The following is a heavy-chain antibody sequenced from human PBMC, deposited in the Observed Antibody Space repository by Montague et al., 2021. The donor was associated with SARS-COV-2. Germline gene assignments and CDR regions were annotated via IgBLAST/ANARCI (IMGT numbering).Heavy chain of an antibody. Sequence: SETLSLTCTVTGGSVSSSGYSWGWIRQSPGKGLEWIGCIYYSGXTXYXXSLKSRVTISIDTSKNQFSLKLSSVTAADTGLYYCATRAQRYGLDFWGQGTTVTVSS. V-gene: IGHV4-39*07. CDR2: IYYSGXT. J-gene: IGHJ6*02. CDR3: ATRAQRYGLDF. CDR1: GGSVSSSGYS.